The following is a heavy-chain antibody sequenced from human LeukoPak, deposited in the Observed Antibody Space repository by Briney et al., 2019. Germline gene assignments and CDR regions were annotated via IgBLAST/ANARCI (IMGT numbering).Heavy chain of an antibody. Sequence: GASVKVSCKASGYTFTGYYMHWVRQAPGQGLEWMGWINPNSGGTNYAQKFQGRVTMTRDTSISTAYMELSRLRSDDTAVYYCARDHGAYSSGWFDYWGQGTLVTVSS. V-gene: IGHV1-2*02. J-gene: IGHJ4*02. D-gene: IGHD6-19*01. CDR2: INPNSGGT. CDR3: ARDHGAYSSGWFDY. CDR1: GYTFTGYY.